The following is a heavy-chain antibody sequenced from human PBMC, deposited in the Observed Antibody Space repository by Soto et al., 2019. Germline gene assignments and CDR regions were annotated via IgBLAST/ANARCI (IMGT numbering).Heavy chain of an antibody. CDR3: ATSYGSGYRAFDS. CDR2: INPILSMS. V-gene: IGHV1-69*02. J-gene: IGHJ4*02. D-gene: IGHD3-10*01. Sequence: QVQLVQSGADVKKPGSSVRVSCKASGDTFNFYSINWVRQAPGLGLQWMGRINPILSMSNYAPRFQGRVTMTADKSTSTAYMELSSLRSEHTAMYYCATSYGSGYRAFDSWGQGALVTVSS. CDR1: GDTFNFYS.